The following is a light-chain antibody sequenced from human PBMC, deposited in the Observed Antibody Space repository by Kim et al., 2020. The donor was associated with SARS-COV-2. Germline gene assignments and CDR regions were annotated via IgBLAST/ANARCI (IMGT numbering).Light chain of an antibody. CDR2: SAS. V-gene: IGKV1-17*01. CDR1: QVIRSD. CDR3: LQHNDYSLT. Sequence: DIQMTQSPSSLSASVGDRVTITCRASQVIRSDLVWYQQKPGETPKRLIYSASTLRIGVPSRFSGSQSGTEFTLTISSLQPEDSATYYCLQHNDYSLTFGGGTKVDIK. J-gene: IGKJ4*01.